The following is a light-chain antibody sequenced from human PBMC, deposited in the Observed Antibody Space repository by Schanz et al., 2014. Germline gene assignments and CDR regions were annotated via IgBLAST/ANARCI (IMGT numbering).Light chain of an antibody. J-gene: IGLJ3*02. CDR2: EGS. Sequence: QSALTQPASVSGSPGQSVTISCTGTSSDVGGYNYVSWYQQHPGKAPKLMIYEGSKRPSGVPDRFTGSKSGNTASLTVSGLQAEDEADYYCNSYTTIATLMFGGGTKVTV. CDR3: NSYTTIATLM. V-gene: IGLV2-8*01. CDR1: SSDVGGYNY.